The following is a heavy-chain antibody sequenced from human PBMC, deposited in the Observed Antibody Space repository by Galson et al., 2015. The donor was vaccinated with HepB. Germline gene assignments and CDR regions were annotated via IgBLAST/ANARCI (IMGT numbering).Heavy chain of an antibody. D-gene: IGHD3-22*01. CDR3: ARNYFDSSGYSSGLDH. CDR2: IYPGDSDT. Sequence: QSGAEVKKPGESLRISCKGSGYNVTSYWIAWVRQMPGKRLEWMGIIYPGDSDTRYSPSFQGRVTISADKSINTACLQWGSLKAQDTAMYYCARNYFDSSGYSSGLDHWGPGTLVTVSS. J-gene: IGHJ4*02. V-gene: IGHV5-51*03. CDR1: GYNVTSYW.